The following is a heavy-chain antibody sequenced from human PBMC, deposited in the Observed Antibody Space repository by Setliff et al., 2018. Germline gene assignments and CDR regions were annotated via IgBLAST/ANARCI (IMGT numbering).Heavy chain of an antibody. D-gene: IGHD3-3*01. Sequence: SVKVSCKASGGTFSSYAISWVRQAPGQGLEWMGRIIPIFGTANYAQKFQGRVTITADKSTSTAYMELSSLRSEDTAVYYCARGRHPPWSGYPYYYMDVWGQGTMVTVSS. CDR1: GGTFSSYA. CDR2: IIPIFGTA. V-gene: IGHV1-69*06. J-gene: IGHJ6*03. CDR3: ARGRHPPWSGYPYYYMDV.